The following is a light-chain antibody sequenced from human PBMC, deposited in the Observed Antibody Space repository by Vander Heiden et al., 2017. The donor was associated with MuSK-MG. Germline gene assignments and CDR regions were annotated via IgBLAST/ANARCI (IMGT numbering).Light chain of an antibody. CDR2: SAS. V-gene: IGKV1-9*01. J-gene: IGKJ3*01. CDR3: QQLIT. Sequence: DIQLTQSPSFLSASAGDRVAITCRANQDIGVNLAGEQQKPGKAPKLLIYSASTVQSGVKKRFSGSGSGTVFTRTISSMEPDDFETDDGQQLITFGHGTKVDIK. CDR1: QDIGVN.